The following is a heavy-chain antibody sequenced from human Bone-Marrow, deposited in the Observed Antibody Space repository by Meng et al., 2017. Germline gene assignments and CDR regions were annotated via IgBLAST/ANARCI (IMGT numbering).Heavy chain of an antibody. CDR2: TYYRSQWQS. CDR3: ASWYGES. D-gene: IGHD3-10*01. J-gene: IGHJ4*02. Sequence: QGQLQQSGPRLVKPSQPLSLTWAISGDSVSGNRALWHWVRQSPSRGLEWLGHTYYRSQWQSHYGASVKSRISIYADTSRNQFSLILNSVTPEDTAVYYCASWYGESWGQGALVTVSS. CDR1: GDSVSGNRAL. V-gene: IGHV6-1*01.